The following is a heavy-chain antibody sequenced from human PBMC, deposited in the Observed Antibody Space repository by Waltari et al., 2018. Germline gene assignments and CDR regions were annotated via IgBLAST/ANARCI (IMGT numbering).Heavy chain of an antibody. Sequence: QVHLQESGPGLVKPSETLSLTCSVSGDSVTNDRSYWTWVRQPPGKGLDFIGYTYYRGSTDYTSSPRSRVTISLDTSKNQFSLRMTSVTAADTAVYFCARGRGDYGEYYLDSWGQGTLVTVSS. J-gene: IGHJ4*02. CDR2: TYYRGST. D-gene: IGHD4-17*01. V-gene: IGHV4-61*01. CDR3: ARGRGDYGEYYLDS. CDR1: GDSVTNDRSY.